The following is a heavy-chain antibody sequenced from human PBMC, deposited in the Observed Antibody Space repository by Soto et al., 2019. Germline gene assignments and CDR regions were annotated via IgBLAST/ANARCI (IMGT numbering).Heavy chain of an antibody. CDR2: ISAYNGNT. Sequence: QVQLVQSGAEVKKPGASVKVSCKASGYTFTSYGISWVRQAPGQGLERMRWISAYNGNTNYAQKLQGTVTMTTDTSTSTAYMELRSLRSDDTTVYYGASIGHDSYGYHFNDYWGQGTLVTVSS. CDR3: ASIGHDSYGYHFNDY. CDR1: GYTFTSYG. D-gene: IGHD5-18*01. V-gene: IGHV1-18*01. J-gene: IGHJ4*02.